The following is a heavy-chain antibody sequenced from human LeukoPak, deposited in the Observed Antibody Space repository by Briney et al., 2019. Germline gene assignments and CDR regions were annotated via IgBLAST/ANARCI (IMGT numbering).Heavy chain of an antibody. J-gene: IGHJ4*02. CDR1: GFTFSSYS. CDR3: TRDQEGSDY. CDR2: ITRSSSAK. V-gene: IGHV3-48*01. Sequence: GSLRLSCVASGFTFSSYSMNWVRQAPGKGLEWVSYITRSSSAKFYADSVKGRFTISRDNAENLLYLQMNSLRAEDTAVYYCTRDQEGSDYWGQGTLVTVSS.